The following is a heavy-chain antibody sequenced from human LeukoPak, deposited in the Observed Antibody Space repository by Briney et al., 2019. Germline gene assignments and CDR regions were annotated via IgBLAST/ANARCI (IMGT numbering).Heavy chain of an antibody. CDR2: ISAYNGNT. J-gene: IGHJ6*03. Sequence: ASVKVSCKASGYTFTSYGISWVRQAPGQGLEWMGWISAYNGNTNYAQKLQGRVTMTTDTSTSTAYMELRSLRSDDTAVYYCARDRAYYGSGGSYYYHYYMDVWGKGTTVTISS. V-gene: IGHV1-18*01. D-gene: IGHD3-10*01. CDR1: GYTFTSYG. CDR3: ARDRAYYGSGGSYYYHYYMDV.